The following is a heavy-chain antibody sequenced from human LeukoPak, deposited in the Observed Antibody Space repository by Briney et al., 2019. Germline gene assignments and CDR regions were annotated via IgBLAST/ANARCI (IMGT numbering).Heavy chain of an antibody. Sequence: GGSLRLSCAASGFTFSSYAMSWVRQAPGKGLEWVSVIGGSGGSTYYADSVKGRFTISRDNSKNTLYLQMSSLRAEDTAVYYFAKKKRELRGFDYWGQGTLVTASS. CDR1: GFTFSSYA. CDR2: IGGSGGST. J-gene: IGHJ4*02. D-gene: IGHD1-7*01. V-gene: IGHV3-23*01. CDR3: AKKKRELRGFDY.